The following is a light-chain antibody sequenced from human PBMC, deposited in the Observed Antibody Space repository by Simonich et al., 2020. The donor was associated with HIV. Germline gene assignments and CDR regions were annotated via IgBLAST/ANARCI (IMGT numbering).Light chain of an antibody. CDR2: EVS. V-gene: IGLV2-8*01. CDR1: SSDVGGYNY. Sequence: QSALTQPPSASGSPGQSVPISCTGTSSDVGGYNYVSWYQQHPGKAPKLMIYEVSTRPSGGPDRFSGSKSGNTASLTVAGLQAEDEADYYCSSYAGSNNLVFGGGTKLTVL. CDR3: SSYAGSNNLV. J-gene: IGLJ2*01.